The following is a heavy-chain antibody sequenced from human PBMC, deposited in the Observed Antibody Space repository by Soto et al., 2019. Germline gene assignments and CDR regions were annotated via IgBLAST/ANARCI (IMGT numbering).Heavy chain of an antibody. CDR2: IDNSGST. CDR1: GCSISNYF. V-gene: IGHV4-4*07. Sequence: SETLSLTCAVSGCSISNYFCNWIRQPAGKGLEWIGRIDNSGSTNYNPSLKSRITMSADTSRNQFSLKLNSVTAADTAVYYCARGGQDFWSGPFDYWGQGALVTVSS. D-gene: IGHD3-3*01. J-gene: IGHJ4*02. CDR3: ARGGQDFWSGPFDY.